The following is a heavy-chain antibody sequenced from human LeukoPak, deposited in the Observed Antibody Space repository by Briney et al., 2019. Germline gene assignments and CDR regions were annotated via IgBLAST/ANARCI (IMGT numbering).Heavy chain of an antibody. J-gene: IGHJ5*02. CDR3: AKGFIDWFDP. CDR1: GFTFSSYG. V-gene: IGHV3-23*01. Sequence: QTGGSLRLSCAASGFTFSSYGMSWVRQAPGKGLEWVSAISGSGTDIYYADSVKGRFTISRDNSKNTLYLQMNSLRAEDTAVYYCAKGFIDWFDPWGQGTLVTVSS. CDR2: ISGSGTDI.